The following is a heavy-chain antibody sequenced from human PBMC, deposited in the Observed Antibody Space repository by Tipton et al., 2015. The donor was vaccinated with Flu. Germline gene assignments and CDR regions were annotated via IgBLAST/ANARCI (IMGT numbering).Heavy chain of an antibody. D-gene: IGHD6-13*01. J-gene: IGHJ4*02. Sequence: TLSLTCSVSGASIGSPYCWGWVRQPPGKGLEWIGNICPGSPYYNPSLKSRVTISVDTSKNQFALKLSSVTAADTAAYYCARVRSSSWAGAFDDWGQGTLVTVSS. CDR1: GASIGSPYC. CDR2: ICPGSP. CDR3: ARVRSSSWAGAFDD. V-gene: IGHV4-38-2*02.